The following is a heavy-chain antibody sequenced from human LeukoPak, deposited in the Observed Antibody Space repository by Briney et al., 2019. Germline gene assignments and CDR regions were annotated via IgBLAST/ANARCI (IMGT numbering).Heavy chain of an antibody. CDR2: IYYSGST. J-gene: IGHJ5*01. Sequence: SQTLSLTCTVSGGSISSGDYYWSWIRQPPGKGLEWIGYIYYSGSTYYDPSLKSRITISVDTSKNQFSLKLSSVTAADTAVYYCARSRFRVSETYSYWFDSWGQGTLVTVSS. CDR3: ARSRFRVSETYSYWFDS. CDR1: GGSISSGDYY. D-gene: IGHD3-10*01. V-gene: IGHV4-30-4*01.